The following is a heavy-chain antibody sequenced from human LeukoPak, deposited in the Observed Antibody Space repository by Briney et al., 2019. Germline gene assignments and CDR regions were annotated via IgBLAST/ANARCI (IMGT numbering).Heavy chain of an antibody. D-gene: IGHD3-22*01. Sequence: ASVRVSCKASGGTFSSYAISWVRQAPGQGLEWMGGIIPIFGTANYAQKFQGRVTITADESTSTAYMELSSLRSDDTAVYYCARGFDSSGYYLYYFDYWGQGTLVTVSS. CDR2: IIPIFGTA. CDR3: ARGFDSSGYYLYYFDY. V-gene: IGHV1-69*13. CDR1: GGTFSSYA. J-gene: IGHJ4*02.